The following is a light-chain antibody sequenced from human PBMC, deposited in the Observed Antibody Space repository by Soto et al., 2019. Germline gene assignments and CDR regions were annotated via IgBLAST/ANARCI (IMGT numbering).Light chain of an antibody. CDR1: QSVSNSY. Sequence: EIVLTQSPGTLSLSPGERATLSCRASQSVSNSYIAWYQQKAGQAPRLLIYIASSRATGIPDRFSGSGSGTDFTLIISRLEPEDFAVYYCQQYGTSPQTFGQGTKLEIK. V-gene: IGKV3-20*01. CDR3: QQYGTSPQT. J-gene: IGKJ2*01. CDR2: IAS.